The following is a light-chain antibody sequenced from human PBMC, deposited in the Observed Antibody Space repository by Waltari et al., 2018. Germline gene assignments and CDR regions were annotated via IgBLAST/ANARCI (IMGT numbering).Light chain of an antibody. CDR2: GAS. V-gene: IGKV3-20*01. J-gene: IGKJ3*01. CDR3: QQYGSSPGIA. Sequence: EIVLTQSPGTPSSAPGERATLSCRASQSVSSNFLAWYQQKPGQAPSLLIYGASSRATGIPDRFSGSGSGTDFTLTISRLEPEDFAVYYCQQYGSSPGIAFGPGTKLDIK. CDR1: QSVSSNF.